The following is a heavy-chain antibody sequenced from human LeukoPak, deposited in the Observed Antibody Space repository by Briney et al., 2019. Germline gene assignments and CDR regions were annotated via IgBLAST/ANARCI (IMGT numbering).Heavy chain of an antibody. V-gene: IGHV3-30*01. CDR2: ISYDGSNK. Sequence: GGSLRFSCAASGFTFSSYAMHWVRQAPGKGLEWVAVISYDGSNKYYADSVKGRFTISRDNSKNTLYLQMNSLRAEDTAVYYCARDQRYCTNGVCYLGYYFDYWGQGTLVTVSS. J-gene: IGHJ4*02. CDR1: GFTFSSYA. CDR3: ARDQRYCTNGVCYLGYYFDY. D-gene: IGHD2-8*01.